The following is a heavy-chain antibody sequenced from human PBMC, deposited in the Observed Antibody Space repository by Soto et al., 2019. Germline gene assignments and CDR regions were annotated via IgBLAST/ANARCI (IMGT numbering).Heavy chain of an antibody. J-gene: IGHJ6*01. Sequence: QVQLVESGGGVVQTGRSLRLSCAASGFTFSSYGMHWVRQAPAKGLEWVAVISYDGSNKYYAECVKGRFTISRENSENTVRLLMNSLRAEDTALYYCAKSGRQYTYTRMAQGYYGMDVWGQGTTVTVSS. CDR2: ISYDGSNK. V-gene: IGHV3-30*18. D-gene: IGHD3-16*01. CDR1: GFTFSSYG. CDR3: AKSGRQYTYTRMAQGYYGMDV.